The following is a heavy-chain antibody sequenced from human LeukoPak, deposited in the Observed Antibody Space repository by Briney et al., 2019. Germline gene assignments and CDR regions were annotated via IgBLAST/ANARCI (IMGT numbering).Heavy chain of an antibody. J-gene: IGHJ6*02. CDR3: VREISGYSYGFDYYYGMDV. CDR1: GFTVSSNY. D-gene: IGHD5-18*01. CDR2: IYSGGST. V-gene: IGHV3-53*04. Sequence: GGSLRLSCAASGFTVSSNYMSWVRQAPGKGLEWVSVIYSGGSTYYADSVKGRFTISRHNSKNTPYLQMNSLRAEDTAVYYCVREISGYSYGFDYYYGMDVWGQGTTVTVSS.